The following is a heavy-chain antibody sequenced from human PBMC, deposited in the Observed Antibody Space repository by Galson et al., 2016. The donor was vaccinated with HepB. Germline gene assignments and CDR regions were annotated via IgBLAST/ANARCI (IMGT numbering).Heavy chain of an antibody. CDR1: GFTLNSND. CDR3: VKGLGLGGGRVNLGENS. V-gene: IGHV3-53*01. D-gene: IGHD1-26*01. J-gene: IGHJ5*02. Sequence: SLRLSCAASGFTLNSNDMSWVRQAPGKGLEFLSVIHRRGDSYVADSVKGRFTTSRDNSRNTVFLQMDSLRGEDTAVYYCVKGLGLGGGRVNLGENSWGQGTLVIVSS. CDR2: IHRRGDS.